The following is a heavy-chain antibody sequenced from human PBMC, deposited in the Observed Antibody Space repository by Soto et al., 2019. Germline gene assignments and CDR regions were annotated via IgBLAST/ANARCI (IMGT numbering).Heavy chain of an antibody. D-gene: IGHD3-22*01. V-gene: IGHV3-15*07. J-gene: IGHJ4*01. Sequence: GGSLRLSCAASGFTFSNAWINWVRQAPGKGLEWVGRIKSKTDGGTPDYAAPVKGRFAISRDDSKNMVYLQMISLKTEDTGIYYCTTDSYSSIIVVRFDYWGHGTLVTVSS. CDR2: IKSKTDGGTP. CDR1: GFTFSNAW. CDR3: TTDSYSSIIVVRFDY.